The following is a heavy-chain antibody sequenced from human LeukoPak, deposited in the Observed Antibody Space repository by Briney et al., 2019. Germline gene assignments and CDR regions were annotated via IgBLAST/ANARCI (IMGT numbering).Heavy chain of an antibody. CDR1: GDSVSSNSAT. CDR2: TYYRSKWYN. CDR3: ARHPLPNIVGAAFDY. J-gene: IGHJ4*02. V-gene: IGHV6-1*01. Sequence: SQTLSLTCAISGDSVSSNSATWNWIRQSPSRGLEWLGTTYYRSKWYNGYAVSVKSRITINPDTSKNQLSLQLNSVTPEDTAVYYCARHPLPNIVGAAFDYWGQGTLVTVSS. D-gene: IGHD1-26*01.